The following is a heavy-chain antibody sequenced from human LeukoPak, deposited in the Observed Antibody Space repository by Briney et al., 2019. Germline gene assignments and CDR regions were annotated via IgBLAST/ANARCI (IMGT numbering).Heavy chain of an antibody. J-gene: IGHJ3*02. CDR2: INPSGGST. D-gene: IGHD1-26*01. CDR1: GYTFTSYY. Sequence: GASVKVSCKASGYTFTSYYMHWVRQAPGQGLEWMGIINPSGGSTSYAQKFQGRVTMTRDMSTSTVYMELSSLRSEDTAVYYCARFLEGIVGAEGPPDAFDIWGQGTMVTVSS. V-gene: IGHV1-46*01. CDR3: ARFLEGIVGAEGPPDAFDI.